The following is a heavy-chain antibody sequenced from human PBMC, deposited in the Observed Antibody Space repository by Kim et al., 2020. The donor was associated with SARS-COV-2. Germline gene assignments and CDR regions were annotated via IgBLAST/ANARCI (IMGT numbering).Heavy chain of an antibody. D-gene: IGHD3-22*01. J-gene: IGHJ4*02. V-gene: IGHV1-2*06. CDR2: MNPKSGGT. CDR3: VRGYHFDNSGYYPIDY. Sequence: ASVKVSCKASGYTFTTYYIHWIRQAPGHGLEWMGRMNPKSGGTDFAQNFQGRVTMTGDTSISTAYMELTTLRSDDTALYYCVRGYHFDNSGYYPIDYWGQGTLVTVSS. CDR1: GYTFTTYY.